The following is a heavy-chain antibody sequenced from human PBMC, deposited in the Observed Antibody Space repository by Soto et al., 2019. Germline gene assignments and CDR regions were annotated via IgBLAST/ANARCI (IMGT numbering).Heavy chain of an antibody. D-gene: IGHD2-8*01. V-gene: IGHV4-59*01. CDR3: ARDCTNGVCYRGVDWFDP. CDR1: GGSISSYY. Sequence: NPSETLSLTCTVSGGSISSYYWSWIRQPPGKGLEWIGYIYYSGSTNYNPSLKSRVTISVDTSKNQFSLKLSSVTAADTAVYYCARDCTNGVCYRGVDWFDPWGQGTLITVSS. J-gene: IGHJ5*02. CDR2: IYYSGST.